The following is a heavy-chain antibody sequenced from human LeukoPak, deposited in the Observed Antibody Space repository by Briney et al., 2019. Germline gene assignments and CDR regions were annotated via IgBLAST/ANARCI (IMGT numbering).Heavy chain of an antibody. CDR2: IRTSGDT. V-gene: IGHV4-61*02. Sequence: SETLSLTCTVSGGSISSSNYYWDWIRQPAGKGLEWIGRIRTSGDTSYNPSLKSRVTISVDTSKNQFSLKLSSVTAADTAVYYCARDLRFMYGGNSAYAFDIWGQGTMVTVSS. CDR3: ARDLRFMYGGNSAYAFDI. D-gene: IGHD4-23*01. CDR1: GGSISSSNYY. J-gene: IGHJ3*02.